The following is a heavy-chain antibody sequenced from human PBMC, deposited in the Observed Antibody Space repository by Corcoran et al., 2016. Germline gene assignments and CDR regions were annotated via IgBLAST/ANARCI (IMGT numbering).Heavy chain of an antibody. J-gene: IGHJ6*02. CDR1: GGTFSSYA. V-gene: IGHV1-69*01. D-gene: IGHD6-6*01. Sequence: QVQLVQSGAEVKKPGSSVKVSCKASGGTFSSYAISWVRQAPGQGLEWMGGIIPIFGTANYAQKFQGRVTITADESTTTAYMELTSLRSEDPAVYYCARDHGIATRPLYGMDVWGQGTTVTVSS. CDR3: ARDHGIATRPLYGMDV. CDR2: IIPIFGTA.